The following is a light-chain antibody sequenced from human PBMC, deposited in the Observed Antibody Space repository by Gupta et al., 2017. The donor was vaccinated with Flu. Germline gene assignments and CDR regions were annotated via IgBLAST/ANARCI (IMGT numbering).Light chain of an antibody. V-gene: IGLV3-27*01. Sequence: SYELTQPSSVSVSPRQTARIPCSGDVLAKEYARWFQQKPGLAPALVIYKDSERPSGIPERFSGSNSGTTVTLTISGAQAEDEADYYCYSAADNNVIFGGGTKLTVL. J-gene: IGLJ2*01. CDR3: YSAADNNVI. CDR1: VLAKEY. CDR2: KDS.